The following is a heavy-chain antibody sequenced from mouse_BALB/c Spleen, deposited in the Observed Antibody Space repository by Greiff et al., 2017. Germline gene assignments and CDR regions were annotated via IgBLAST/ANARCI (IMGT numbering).Heavy chain of an antibody. CDR1: GYTFTSYW. J-gene: IGHJ2*01. Sequence: VKLMESGAELARPGASVKLSCKASGYTFTSYWMQWVKQRPGQGLEWIGAIYPGDGDTNYNGKFKGKATLTADKSSSTAYMQLSSLTSVDSAVYFCARNGYFFDYWGQGTTLTVSS. D-gene: IGHD2-2*01. CDR3: ARNGYFFDY. CDR2: IYPGDGDT. V-gene: IGHV1-87*01.